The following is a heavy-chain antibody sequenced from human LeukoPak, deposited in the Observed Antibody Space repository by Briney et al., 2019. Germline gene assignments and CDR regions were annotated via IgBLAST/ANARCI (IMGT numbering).Heavy chain of an antibody. Sequence: SETLSLTCTVSGGSISSGDYYWSWIRQPPGKGLEWIGYIYYSGSTNYNPSLKSRVTISVDTSKNQFSLKLSSVTAADTAVYYCASDSSGEGKGLEYWGQGTLVTVSS. CDR3: ASDSSGEGKGLEY. CDR2: IYYSGST. J-gene: IGHJ4*02. D-gene: IGHD6-19*01. V-gene: IGHV4-61*08. CDR1: GGSISSGDYY.